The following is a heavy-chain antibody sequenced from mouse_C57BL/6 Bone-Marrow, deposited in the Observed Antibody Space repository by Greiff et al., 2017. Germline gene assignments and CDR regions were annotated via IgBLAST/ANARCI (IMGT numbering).Heavy chain of an antibody. CDR1: GFTFSDYG. V-gene: IGHV5-15*04. CDR3: ARREGNFYAMDY. Sequence: EVKLVESGGGLVQPGGSLKLSCAASGFTFSDYGMAWVRQAPRKGPEWVAFISNLAYSIYYADTVTGRFTISRENAKNTLYLEMSSLRSEDTAMYYCARREGNFYAMDYWGQGTSVTVSS. CDR2: ISNLAYSI. J-gene: IGHJ4*01. D-gene: IGHD2-1*01.